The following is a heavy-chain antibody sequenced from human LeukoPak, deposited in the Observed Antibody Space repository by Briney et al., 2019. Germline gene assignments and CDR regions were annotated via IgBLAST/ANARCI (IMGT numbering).Heavy chain of an antibody. D-gene: IGHD3-16*01. CDR3: ARQGAGLDY. CDR1: GGSISSSSYY. CDR2: IYYSGST. Sequence: SETLSLTCTVSGGSISSSSYYWGWIRQPPGKGLEWIGSIYYSGSTYYNPSLKSRVTISVDTSKNQFSLKLSSVTAADTAVYYCARQGAGLDYWAREPWSPSPQ. V-gene: IGHV4-39*01. J-gene: IGHJ4*02.